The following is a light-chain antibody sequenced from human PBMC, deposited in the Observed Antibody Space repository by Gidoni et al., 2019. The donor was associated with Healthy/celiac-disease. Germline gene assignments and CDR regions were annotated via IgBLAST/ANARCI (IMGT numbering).Light chain of an antibody. CDR2: DAS. Sequence: DMVLPQSPATLSLSPGERATPSCRASQSVSSYLAWYQQKPGQAPRLLIYDASNRATGSPARFSGSGSGTDFTLTISSLEPEDFAVYYCQQRSNWPPGFTFGPGTKVDIK. V-gene: IGKV3-11*01. CDR1: QSVSSY. CDR3: QQRSNWPPGFT. J-gene: IGKJ3*01.